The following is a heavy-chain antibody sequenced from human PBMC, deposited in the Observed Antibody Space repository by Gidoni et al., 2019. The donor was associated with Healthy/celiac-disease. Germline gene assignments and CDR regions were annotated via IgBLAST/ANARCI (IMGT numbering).Heavy chain of an antibody. J-gene: IGHJ5*02. Sequence: EVQLLVSGGGLVQPGGSLRLSCAASGFTFSSSAMSWVRQAPGKGLEWGAAISGRGGSTYYADSVKGRFTISRDNSKNTLYLQMNSLRAEDTAVYYCAKDPLYSSGATDWFDPWGQGTLVTVSS. V-gene: IGHV3-23*01. CDR2: ISGRGGST. CDR3: AKDPLYSSGATDWFDP. D-gene: IGHD6-19*01. CDR1: GFTFSSSA.